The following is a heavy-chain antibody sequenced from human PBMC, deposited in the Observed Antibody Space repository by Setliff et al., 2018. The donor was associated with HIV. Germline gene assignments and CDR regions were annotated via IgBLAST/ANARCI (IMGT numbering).Heavy chain of an antibody. Sequence: ASVKVSCKASGYTFTRYAMNRVRQAPGQGLEWMGWINTNTGNPTYAQGFTGRFVFSLDTSVSTAYLQISSLKAEDTAVYYCARGLPPFYDFWSGYPLYYWGQGTLVTVSS. D-gene: IGHD3-3*01. CDR2: INTNTGNP. CDR3: ARGLPPFYDFWSGYPLYY. J-gene: IGHJ4*02. CDR1: GYTFTRYA. V-gene: IGHV7-4-1*02.